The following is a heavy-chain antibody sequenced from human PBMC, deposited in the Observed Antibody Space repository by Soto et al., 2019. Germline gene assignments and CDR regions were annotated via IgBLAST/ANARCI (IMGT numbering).Heavy chain of an antibody. CDR2: MSPNSGAT. D-gene: IGHD2-8*01. CDR1: GYTFTSYD. Sequence: ASVKVSCKASGYTFTSYDINWVRQATGQGLEWMGWMSPNSGATGYAQKFQGRVTMTRDTSISTVYMELSNLRSEDTAIYYCARGVDNGVDVWGQGSTVTRLL. J-gene: IGHJ6*02. V-gene: IGHV1-8*01. CDR3: ARGVDNGVDV.